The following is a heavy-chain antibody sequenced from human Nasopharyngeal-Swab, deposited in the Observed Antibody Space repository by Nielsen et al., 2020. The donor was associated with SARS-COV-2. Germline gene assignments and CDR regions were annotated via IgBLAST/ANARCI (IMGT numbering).Heavy chain of an antibody. CDR3: ARLVSLITGGPLDY. CDR2: IWYDGTNK. V-gene: IGHV3-33*01. Sequence: WIRQPPGKGLEWVALIWYDGTNKYYADSVKGRFTISRDNSKNTLYLQMNSLRADDTAVYYCARLVSLITGGPLDYWGQGTLVTVSS. J-gene: IGHJ4*02. D-gene: IGHD3-16*01.